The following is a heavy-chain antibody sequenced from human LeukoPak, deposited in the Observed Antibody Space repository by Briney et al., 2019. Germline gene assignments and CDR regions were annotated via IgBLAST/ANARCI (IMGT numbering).Heavy chain of an antibody. CDR1: GYTFSKYG. D-gene: IGHD6-19*01. Sequence: ASVKVSCKASGYTFSKYGISWVRQAPGQGLEWMGWISAYNGNTNYAQKLQGRVTMTTDTSTSTAYMELRSLRSDDTAVYYCARDAGISGYSSGWAPSDPWGQGTLVTVSS. V-gene: IGHV1-18*01. CDR3: ARDAGISGYSSGWAPSDP. J-gene: IGHJ5*02. CDR2: ISAYNGNT.